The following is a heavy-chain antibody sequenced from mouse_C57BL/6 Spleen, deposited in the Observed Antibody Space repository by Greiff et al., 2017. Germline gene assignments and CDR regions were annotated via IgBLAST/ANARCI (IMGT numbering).Heavy chain of an antibody. CDR2: ISDGSSYT. D-gene: IGHD2-5*01. V-gene: IGHV5-4*01. Sequence: DVHLQQSGAGLVKPGASLKLSCAASGYTFSSYAMSWVRQTPEKRLEWVATISDGSSYTYYTDKVKGKFTITGDKAKTNPYLQMSHLTSEDAAVYYCARDNYSNWGDALDYWGQGTSVTVSS. CDR3: ARDNYSNWGDALDY. CDR1: GYTFSSYA. J-gene: IGHJ4*01.